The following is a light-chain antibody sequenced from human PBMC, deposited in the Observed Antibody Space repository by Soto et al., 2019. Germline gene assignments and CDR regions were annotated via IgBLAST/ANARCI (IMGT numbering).Light chain of an antibody. CDR1: QGIRND. Sequence: IQMTQSPSSLSASVGDRVTITCRASQGIRNDLDWFQQKPGKAPKLLIYWASTRESGVPDRFSGSGSGTDFTLTISSLQAEDVAVYYCQQYYSTPLFGQGTKVEIK. CDR3: QQYYSTPL. V-gene: IGKV1-27*01. CDR2: WAS. J-gene: IGKJ1*01.